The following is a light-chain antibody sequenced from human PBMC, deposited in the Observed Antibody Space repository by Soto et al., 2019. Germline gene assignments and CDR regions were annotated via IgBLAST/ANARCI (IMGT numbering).Light chain of an antibody. V-gene: IGKV1-12*01. CDR2: AAS. CDR1: QGISSW. J-gene: IGKJ4*01. CDR3: QQANSFPLT. Sequence: DIQVTQSPSPLSASVGDRVTITFRASQGISSWLSWYQQKPGKSPKLLIYAASSLQSGVPSTFSGSGSCTDFSLTISSLQPEDFATYYCQQANSFPLTFGGGTKVDIK.